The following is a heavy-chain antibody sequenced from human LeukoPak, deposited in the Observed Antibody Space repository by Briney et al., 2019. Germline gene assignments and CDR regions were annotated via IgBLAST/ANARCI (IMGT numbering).Heavy chain of an antibody. Sequence: SETLSLTCTVSGGAVTSYCWSWIRQPAGKGLEWIGRFYSSGSTNYNPSLKSRVSMSVDTSKNQFSLRLTSVTAADTAVYYCARGIVVVPAAMMGYYYYMDVWGKGTTVTVSS. D-gene: IGHD2-2*01. CDR2: FYSSGST. CDR1: GGAVTSYC. V-gene: IGHV4-4*07. J-gene: IGHJ6*03. CDR3: ARGIVVVPAAMMGYYYYMDV.